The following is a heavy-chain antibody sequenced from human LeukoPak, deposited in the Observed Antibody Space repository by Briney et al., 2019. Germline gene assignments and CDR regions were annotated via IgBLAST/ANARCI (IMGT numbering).Heavy chain of an antibody. D-gene: IGHD4-17*01. CDR3: ARDRMDYEADY. CDR1: GFTFSSYS. Sequence: GGSLRLSCAASGFTFSSYSMNWVRQAPGKGLDWVSSITRSSYIYYADSVKGRFTISRDNAKNSLYLQMNSLRAEDTAVYYCARDRMDYEADYWGQGTLVTVSS. V-gene: IGHV3-21*01. CDR2: ITRSSYI. J-gene: IGHJ4*02.